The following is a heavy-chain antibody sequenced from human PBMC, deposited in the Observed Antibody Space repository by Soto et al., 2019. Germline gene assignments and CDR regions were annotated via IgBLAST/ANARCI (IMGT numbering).Heavy chain of an antibody. CDR2: INPNDGTT. Sequence: QVQLVQSGAEVQKPGATVKVSCKASGNSFTNYYMHWVRQAPGQGLEWMGIINPNDGTTSFAQKFQGRVSMTRDTSTSTVYMQLSSLRSDDTAVYYCARGYGSVSYYQDWGQGTLVTVSS. J-gene: IGHJ4*02. D-gene: IGHD3-10*01. CDR1: GNSFTNYY. CDR3: ARGYGSVSYYQD. V-gene: IGHV1-46*01.